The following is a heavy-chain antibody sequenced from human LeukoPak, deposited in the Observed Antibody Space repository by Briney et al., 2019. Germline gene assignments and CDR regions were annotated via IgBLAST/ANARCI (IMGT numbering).Heavy chain of an antibody. V-gene: IGHV1-18*04. CDR1: GYNFDRYG. D-gene: IGHD2-2*01. CDR2: ISTYNGNT. J-gene: IGHJ4*02. Sequence: ASVKVSCKRSGYNFDRYGVNWVRQAPGQGPEWVGWISTYNGNTFYAQKFEGRVSMTTDTSTNTVYMDLRSLRSDDTAVYYCARDLEHCRNIICSNSAYWGQGTLVTVSS. CDR3: ARDLEHCRNIICSNSAY.